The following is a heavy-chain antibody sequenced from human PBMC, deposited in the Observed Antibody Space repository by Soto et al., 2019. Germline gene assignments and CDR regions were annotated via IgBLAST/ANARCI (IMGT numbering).Heavy chain of an antibody. CDR1: GFTFSGYW. CDR3: ARAPYSNGWYRFDL. D-gene: IGHD6-19*01. Sequence: GGSLGLSCEASGFTFSGYWMSWVRQAPGKGLEWVADIKHDGSVQYYVDSVKGRFTISRDNAKKLLYLQMNGLRAEDTALYYCARAPYSNGWYRFDLWGQGTLVTVSP. V-gene: IGHV3-7*03. CDR2: IKHDGSVQ. J-gene: IGHJ4*02.